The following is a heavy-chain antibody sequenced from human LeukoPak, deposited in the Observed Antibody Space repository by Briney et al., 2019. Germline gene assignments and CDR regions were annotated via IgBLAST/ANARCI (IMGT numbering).Heavy chain of an antibody. CDR1: GFTFSSYS. CDR3: ARGYSRSGSGNVDY. D-gene: IGHD3-10*01. Sequence: PGGSLRLSCAASGFTFSSYSMNWVRQAPGKGLEWVSSISTSSSYIYYADSVKGRFTISRDNAKNSLYLQMNSLRAEDTAVYYCARGYSRSGSGNVDYWGQGTLVTVSS. CDR2: ISTSSSYI. J-gene: IGHJ4*02. V-gene: IGHV3-21*01.